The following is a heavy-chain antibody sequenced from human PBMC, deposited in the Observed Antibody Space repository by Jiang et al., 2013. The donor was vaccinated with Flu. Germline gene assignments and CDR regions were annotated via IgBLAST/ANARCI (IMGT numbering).Heavy chain of an antibody. D-gene: IGHD2-8*01. V-gene: IGHV3-49*05. CDR2: IRNRASGGTT. CDR1: GFAFNEFA. J-gene: IGHJ1*01. CDR3: TRAGVE. Sequence: EVQLVESGGNLVKPGRSLRLSCTGFGFAFNEFALSWFRQAPGRGLEWVGFIRNRASGGTTEYAASVKGRFFISRDDSSTVAYLQMSNLRIDDTALYYCTRAGVEWGQGTRGHRLF.